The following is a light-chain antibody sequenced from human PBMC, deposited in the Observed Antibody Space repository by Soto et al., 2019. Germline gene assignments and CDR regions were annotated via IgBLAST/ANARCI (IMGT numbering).Light chain of an antibody. J-gene: IGKJ2*01. CDR1: QSISTW. V-gene: IGKV1-5*03. CDR2: KAS. CDR3: QQYNDYSPYT. Sequence: DIQMTQSPSTLSASVGDRVTITCRASQSISTWLAWYQQKPGKAPKLLIYKASSLESGVPSRFTGRGSATQFTLTISSLQPDDFATYYCQQYNDYSPYTSGQGTKLEIK.